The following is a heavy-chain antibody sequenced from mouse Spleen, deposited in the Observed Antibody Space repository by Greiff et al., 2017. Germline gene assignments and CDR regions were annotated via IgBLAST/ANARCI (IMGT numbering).Heavy chain of an antibody. CDR1: GYTFTDYN. CDR3: ARGSYYYGSSFYWYFDV. Sequence: EVQLQESGPELVKPGASVKIPCKASGYTFTDYNMDWVKQSHGKSLKWIGDINPNNGGTIYNQKFKGKATLTVDKSSSTAYMELRSLTSEDTAVYYCARGSYYYGSSFYWYFDVWGTGTTVTVSS. CDR2: INPNNGGT. V-gene: IGHV1-18*01. D-gene: IGHD1-1*01. J-gene: IGHJ1*03.